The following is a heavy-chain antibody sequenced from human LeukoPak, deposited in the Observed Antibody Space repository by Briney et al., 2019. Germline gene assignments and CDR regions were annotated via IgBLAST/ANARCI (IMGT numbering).Heavy chain of an antibody. D-gene: IGHD3-9*01. CDR1: GLSFSGAA. J-gene: IGHJ4*02. V-gene: IGHV3-73*01. CDR3: TTGDFDWLLPFDY. Sequence: PGGSLKLPCAASGLSFSGAAMHWVRQASGRGLEWVGRIRSKTYNYATTSGASVKGRFTFSRDDSKNTAYLQMNSLKIEDTAVYYCTTGDFDWLLPFDYWGQGTPVTVSS. CDR2: IRSKTYNYAT.